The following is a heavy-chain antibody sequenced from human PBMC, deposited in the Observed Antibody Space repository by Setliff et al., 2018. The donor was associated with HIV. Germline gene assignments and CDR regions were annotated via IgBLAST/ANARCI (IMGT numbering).Heavy chain of an antibody. D-gene: IGHD2-2*01. CDR1: GYTFLNYG. CDR2: INVGNGNT. Sequence: ASVKVSCKASGYTFLNYGISWVRQTPGRGLEWMAWINVGNGNTKTARKFQGRVALTTDTSTSTAHMELRNLRSDDTAVYYSVRGHCNSDKCWYTWFDPWGQGTLVTV. CDR3: VRGHCNSDKCWYTWFDP. J-gene: IGHJ5*02. V-gene: IGHV1-18*01.